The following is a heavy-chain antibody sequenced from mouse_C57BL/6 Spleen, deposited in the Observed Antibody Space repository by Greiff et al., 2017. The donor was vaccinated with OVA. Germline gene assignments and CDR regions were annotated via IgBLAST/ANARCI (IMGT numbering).Heavy chain of an antibody. V-gene: IGHV10-3*01. Sequence: DVKLVESGGGLVQPKGSLKLSCAASGFTFNTYAMHWVRQAPGKGLEWVARIRSKSSNYATYYADSVKDRFTISRDDSQSMLYLQMNNLKTEDTAMYYCVRERVFTTVVEYFDVWGTGTTVTVS. CDR1: GFTFNTYA. D-gene: IGHD1-1*01. J-gene: IGHJ1*03. CDR2: IRSKSSNYAT. CDR3: VRERVFTTVVEYFDV.